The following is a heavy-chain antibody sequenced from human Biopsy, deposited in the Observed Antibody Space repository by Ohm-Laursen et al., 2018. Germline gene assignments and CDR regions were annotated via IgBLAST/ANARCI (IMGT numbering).Heavy chain of an antibody. CDR1: GYSFTNYG. J-gene: IGHJ4*03. D-gene: IGHD2-15*01. CDR2: ISPYFGNT. Sequence: ASVKVSCKASGYSFTNYGMNWVRQAPGQGLEWVGWISPYFGNTNSTQKLQARVTLSTETSTDTAYMELRSLRYDDTAIYYCVREGLDCAGGTCYSGPLDLWGQGTLITASS. V-gene: IGHV1-18*01. CDR3: VREGLDCAGGTCYSGPLDL.